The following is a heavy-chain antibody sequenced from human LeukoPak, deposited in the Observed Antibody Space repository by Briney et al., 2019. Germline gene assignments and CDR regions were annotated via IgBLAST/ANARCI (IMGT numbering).Heavy chain of an antibody. J-gene: IGHJ3*02. D-gene: IGHD3-22*01. V-gene: IGHV3-7*01. CDR1: GFTFSSYW. Sequence: GGSLRLSCAASGFTFSSYWMSWVRQAPGKGLEWVANIKQDGSEKYYVDSVKGRFTISRDNAKNSLYLQMNSLRAEDTAVYYCARGPLNYDSSPHGAFDIWGQGTMVTVSS. CDR2: IKQDGSEK. CDR3: ARGPLNYDSSPHGAFDI.